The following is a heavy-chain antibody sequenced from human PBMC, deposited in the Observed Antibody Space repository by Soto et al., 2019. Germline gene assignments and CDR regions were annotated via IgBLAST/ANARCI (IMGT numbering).Heavy chain of an antibody. Sequence: VGSLRLSCTTSTLRFSDHTMSWVHQAPGKGLEWVSDINNSGHYTYYADSVKGRFTISRDNSKNTMFLQMNNLRVEDTAMYYCARRPDAFDIWGQGTMVTVSS. V-gene: IGHV3-23*01. CDR2: INNSGHYT. J-gene: IGHJ3*02. CDR1: TLRFSDHT. CDR3: ARRPDAFDI.